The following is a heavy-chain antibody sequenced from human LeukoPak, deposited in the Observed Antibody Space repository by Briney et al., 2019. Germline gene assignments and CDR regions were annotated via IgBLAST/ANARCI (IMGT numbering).Heavy chain of an antibody. CDR3: ARGVTSYSDYYYMDV. Sequence: SQTLSLTCTVSGGSISSGSYYWSWIRQPAGKGLEWIGRIYTSGSTNYNPSLKSRVTISVDTSKNQFSLKLSSVTAADTAVYYCARGVTSYSDYYYMDVWGKGTTVTVSS. J-gene: IGHJ6*03. V-gene: IGHV4-61*02. D-gene: IGHD2-21*01. CDR2: IYTSGST. CDR1: GGSISSGSYY.